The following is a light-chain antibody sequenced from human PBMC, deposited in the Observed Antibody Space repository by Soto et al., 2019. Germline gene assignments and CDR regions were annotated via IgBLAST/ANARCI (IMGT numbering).Light chain of an antibody. Sequence: QSALTQPPSASGSPGQSVAIFCTGTSSDVGSYDYVSLYQHHPGKAPKLMIYEVNKRPSGVPDRFSGSKSGNTASLTVSVLQAEDEADYYCSSYAGSNNFPYVFGTGTKVTVL. V-gene: IGLV2-8*01. CDR1: SSDVGSYDY. CDR2: EVN. J-gene: IGLJ1*01. CDR3: SSYAGSNNFPYV.